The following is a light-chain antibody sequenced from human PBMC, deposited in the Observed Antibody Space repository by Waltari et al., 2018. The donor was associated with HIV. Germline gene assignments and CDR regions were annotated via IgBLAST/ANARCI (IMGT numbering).Light chain of an antibody. J-gene: IGLJ2*01. V-gene: IGLV2-14*01. CDR2: GVN. CDR3: SSYTDSDSLL. Sequence: QSALTQPASVSGSPGQSITISCTGDTSDIGIYDLVSWYQKYPDKAPRLIMYGVNTRPSGISHRFSGSKSGNTASLTISALQVDDEADYYCSSYTDSDSLLFGGGTKLTVL. CDR1: TSDIGIYDL.